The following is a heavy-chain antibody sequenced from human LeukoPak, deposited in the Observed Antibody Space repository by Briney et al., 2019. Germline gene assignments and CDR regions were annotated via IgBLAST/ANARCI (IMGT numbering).Heavy chain of an antibody. V-gene: IGHV3-33*01. Sequence: PGRSLSPSCAASGFTLSSYGMDWVRQAPGKGLEWVAVIWYDGSNRYYGDSVKGRFTISRDISKDTLFLQMDSLRAEDTAVYYCARERVSVDWFHHWGQGALVRVSS. CDR2: IWYDGSNR. J-gene: IGHJ5*02. CDR1: GFTLSSYG. D-gene: IGHD5/OR15-5a*01. CDR3: ARERVSVDWFHH.